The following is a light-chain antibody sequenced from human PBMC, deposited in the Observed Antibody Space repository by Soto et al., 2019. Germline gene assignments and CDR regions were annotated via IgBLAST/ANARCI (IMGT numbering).Light chain of an antibody. CDR3: QQYGGSPRT. Sequence: EIVLTQSPGTLSLSPGERATLSCRASQSVSSSYLAWYQQKPGQAPRLLIYGASSRATGIPARFSGSGSGTDFTLTISRLEPEDFAMYYCQQYGGSPRTLGQGTKVEIK. CDR2: GAS. V-gene: IGKV3-20*01. J-gene: IGKJ1*01. CDR1: QSVSSSY.